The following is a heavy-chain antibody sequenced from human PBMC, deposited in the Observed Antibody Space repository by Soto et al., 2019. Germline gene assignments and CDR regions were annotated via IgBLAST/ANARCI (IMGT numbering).Heavy chain of an antibody. D-gene: IGHD2-15*01. J-gene: IGHJ4*02. CDR3: XXXXXXXXXXAA. V-gene: IGHV3-72*01. Sequence: EVQLVESGGGLVQPGGSLRLSCAASGFTFSDHYMDWVRQAPGKGLEWVGRSKNKADSYTTEYAASVKGRFTISRDGSKNSLFLQMNSLKTXXXXXXXXXXXXXXXXXXAAWGQGILVTVSS. CDR1: GFTFSDHY. CDR2: SKNKADSYTT.